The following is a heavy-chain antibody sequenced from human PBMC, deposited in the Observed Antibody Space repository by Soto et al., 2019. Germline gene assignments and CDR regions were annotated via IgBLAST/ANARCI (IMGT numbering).Heavy chain of an antibody. V-gene: IGHV3-30*03. Sequence: QVQLVESGGGVVQPGRSLRLSCAASGFTFNNYAMHWVRQAPGKGLEWVAVTSYDGSKDHYADSVKGRFTISRDNSKNTLYLQMSSLGADDTATYYCARETDKQWLYGMDVWGQGTTVTVSS. CDR3: ARETDKQWLYGMDV. D-gene: IGHD6-19*01. CDR2: TSYDGSKD. CDR1: GFTFNNYA. J-gene: IGHJ6*02.